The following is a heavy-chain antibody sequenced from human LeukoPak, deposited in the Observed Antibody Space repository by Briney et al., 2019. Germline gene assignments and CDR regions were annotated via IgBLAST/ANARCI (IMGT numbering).Heavy chain of an antibody. CDR2: IIPIFGTA. CDR1: GGTFTSYA. V-gene: IGHV1-69*05. D-gene: IGHD3-10*01. Sequence: ASVKVSCKASGGTFTSYAISWVRQAPGQGLEWMGRIIPIFGTAHYAQKFQGRVTITTDESTSTAYMELSSLRSEDTAVYYCGSGSYYNWFDPWGQGPLVTVSS. J-gene: IGHJ5*02. CDR3: GSGSYYNWFDP.